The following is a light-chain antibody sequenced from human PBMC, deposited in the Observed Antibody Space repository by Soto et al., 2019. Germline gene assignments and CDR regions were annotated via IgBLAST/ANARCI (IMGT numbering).Light chain of an antibody. Sequence: QSVLTQPASVSGSPGQSITISCAGTSSDVGSHPLVSWYQQHPGKAPKLMISEDTKRPSGVSNRFSGSKSGTMASLTISGLQAEDEADYYCCAFTSAGTWVFGGGTKLTVL. CDR1: SSDVGSHPL. V-gene: IGLV2-23*01. J-gene: IGLJ3*02. CDR3: CAFTSAGTWV. CDR2: EDT.